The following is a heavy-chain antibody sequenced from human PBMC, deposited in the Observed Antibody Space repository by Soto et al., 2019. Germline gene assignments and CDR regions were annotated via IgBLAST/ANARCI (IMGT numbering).Heavy chain of an antibody. Sequence: EVQLVESGGGLVQPGRSLRLSCAASGFTFDDYAMHWVRQAPGKGLEWVSGISWNSGSIGYADSVKGRFTISRDHAKNSLYLQMNSLRAEDTALYYCAKGLHLGELSPPFDYWGQGTLVTVSS. CDR3: AKGLHLGELSPPFDY. CDR2: ISWNSGSI. V-gene: IGHV3-9*01. D-gene: IGHD3-16*02. CDR1: GFTFDDYA. J-gene: IGHJ4*02.